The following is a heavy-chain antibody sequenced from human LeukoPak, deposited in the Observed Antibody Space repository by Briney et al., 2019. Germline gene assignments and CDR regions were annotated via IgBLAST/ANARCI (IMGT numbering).Heavy chain of an antibody. Sequence: ASVKVSCKASGYTFTGYYMPWVRQAPGQGLEWMGWINPNSGGTNYAQKFQGWVTMTRDTSISTAYMELSRLRSDDTSVYYCARDGRPAALWDGMDVWGKGTTVTVSS. CDR1: GYTFTGYY. J-gene: IGHJ6*04. V-gene: IGHV1-2*04. D-gene: IGHD2-2*01. CDR3: ARDGRPAALWDGMDV. CDR2: INPNSGGT.